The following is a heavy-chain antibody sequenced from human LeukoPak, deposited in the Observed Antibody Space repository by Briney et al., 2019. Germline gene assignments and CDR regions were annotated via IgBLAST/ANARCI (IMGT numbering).Heavy chain of an antibody. CDR3: ARGWRWLQLGAFDI. D-gene: IGHD5-24*01. CDR1: GFTFSTYS. J-gene: IGHJ3*02. CDR2: ISKSSYYI. Sequence: PGGSLRLSCADSGFTFSTYSMNWVRQAPGKGLEWVSSISKSSYYIHYADSVKGRFTISRDNAKNSLFLQMNSLRVEDTAVYYCARGWRWLQLGAFDIWGQGTMVTVSS. V-gene: IGHV3-21*01.